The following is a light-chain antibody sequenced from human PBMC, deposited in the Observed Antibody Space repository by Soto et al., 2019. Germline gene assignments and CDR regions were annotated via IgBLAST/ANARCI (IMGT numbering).Light chain of an antibody. Sequence: AIQLTQSPSSLSASVGDRVTIACRASQGISSALAWYQQKPGKAPKLLIYDASSLESGVPSRFSGSGSGTDFTLPISGLQPEDFATYYCQQFNSYPRTFGQGTKVDIK. V-gene: IGKV1-13*02. CDR3: QQFNSYPRT. J-gene: IGKJ1*01. CDR2: DAS. CDR1: QGISSA.